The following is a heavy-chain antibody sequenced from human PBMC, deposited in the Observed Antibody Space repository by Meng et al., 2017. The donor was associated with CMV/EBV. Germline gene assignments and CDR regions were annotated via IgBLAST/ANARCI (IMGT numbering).Heavy chain of an antibody. CDR1: GGSVSSYY. D-gene: IGHD1-7*01. CDR3: ARYNWNFDYYYGMDV. V-gene: IGHV4-59*02. Sequence: GSLRLSCTVSGGSVSSYYWSWIRQPPGKGLEWIGYIDYSGSTNYNPSLKSRVTISVDTSKNQFSLKLSSVTAADTAVYYCARYNWNFDYYYGMDVWGQGTTVTVSS. CDR2: IDYSGST. J-gene: IGHJ6*02.